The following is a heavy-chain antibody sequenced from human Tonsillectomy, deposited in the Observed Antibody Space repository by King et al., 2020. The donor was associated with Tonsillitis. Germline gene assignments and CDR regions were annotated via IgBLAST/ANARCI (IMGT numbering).Heavy chain of an antibody. D-gene: IGHD2-2*01. CDR3: ASRFCSSTSCYEGVNWFDP. CDR1: GGSFSGYY. J-gene: IGHJ5*02. Sequence: VQLQQWGAGLLKPSETLSLTCAVYGGSFSGYYWSWIRQPPGKGLEWIGEINHSGSTNYNPSLKSRVTISVDTSKNQFSLKLSSVTAADPAVYSCASRFCSSTSCYEGVNWFDPWGQGTLVTVSS. V-gene: IGHV4-34*01. CDR2: INHSGST.